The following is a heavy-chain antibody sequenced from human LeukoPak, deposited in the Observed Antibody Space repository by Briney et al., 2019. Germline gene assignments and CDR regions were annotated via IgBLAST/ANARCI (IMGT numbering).Heavy chain of an antibody. J-gene: IGHJ5*02. Sequence: ASVKVSCKASGYTFTTYNINWVRQAPGQGLEWMGWISGYNGNTHYAQKLQGRVTMTTDTSTSTAYMELSSLRSEDTAVYFCASAPRYSSSWPNNWFDPWGQGTLVTVSS. V-gene: IGHV1-18*01. CDR1: GYTFTTYN. D-gene: IGHD6-13*01. CDR2: ISGYNGNT. CDR3: ASAPRYSSSWPNNWFDP.